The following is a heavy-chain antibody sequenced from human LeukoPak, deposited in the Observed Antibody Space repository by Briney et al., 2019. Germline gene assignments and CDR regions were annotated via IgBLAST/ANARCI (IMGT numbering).Heavy chain of an antibody. Sequence: ASVKVSCKAFGYTFTSNYMHWVRQAPGQGPEWMGVISPSGGSTTYAQKFQGRVTLTRDMSTSTDYLELSSLRSEDTAVYYCARIVGATILDYWGQGTLVTVSS. J-gene: IGHJ4*02. CDR2: ISPSGGST. CDR1: GYTFTSNY. CDR3: ARIVGATILDY. D-gene: IGHD1-26*01. V-gene: IGHV1-46*01.